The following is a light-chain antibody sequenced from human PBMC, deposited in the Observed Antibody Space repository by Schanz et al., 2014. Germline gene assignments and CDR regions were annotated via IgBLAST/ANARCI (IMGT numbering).Light chain of an antibody. CDR2: DVS. J-gene: IGLJ2*01. V-gene: IGLV2-14*01. Sequence: QSALTQPASVSGSPGQSITISCTGTSNDIGAYDYVSWYQQYPGKAPKLMIYDVSLRPSGVSSRFSGSKSGNTASLTISGLQAEDEADYYCTSYAGSIIYVVFGGGTKLTVL. CDR1: SNDIGAYDY. CDR3: TSYAGSIIYVV.